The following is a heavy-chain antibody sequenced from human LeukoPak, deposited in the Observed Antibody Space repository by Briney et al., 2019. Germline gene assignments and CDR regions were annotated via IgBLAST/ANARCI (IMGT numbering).Heavy chain of an antibody. Sequence: PGGSLRLSCAASGFTFSSYSMDWVRQAPGKGLEWVSSISSSSSYIYYADSVKGRFTISRDNAKNSLYLQMNSLRAEDTAVYYCARSGARIAYGHWGQGTLVTVSS. J-gene: IGHJ4*02. CDR1: GFTFSSYS. V-gene: IGHV3-21*01. D-gene: IGHD6-13*01. CDR2: ISSSSSYI. CDR3: ARSGARIAYGH.